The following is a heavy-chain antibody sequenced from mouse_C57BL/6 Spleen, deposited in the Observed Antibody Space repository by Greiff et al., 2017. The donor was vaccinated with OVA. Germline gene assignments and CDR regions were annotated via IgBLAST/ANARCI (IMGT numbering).Heavy chain of an antibody. D-gene: IGHD4-1*01. V-gene: IGHV5-6*02. CDR2: ISSGGSYT. CDR1: GFTFSSYG. CDR3: ARRLTGSFDY. Sequence: DVMLVESGGDLVKPGGSLKLSCAASGFTFSSYGMSWVRQTPDKRLEWVATISSGGSYTYYPDSVKGRFTIARDNAKNTLYLQMSSLKSEDTAMYYCARRLTGSFDYWGQGTTLTVSS. J-gene: IGHJ2*01.